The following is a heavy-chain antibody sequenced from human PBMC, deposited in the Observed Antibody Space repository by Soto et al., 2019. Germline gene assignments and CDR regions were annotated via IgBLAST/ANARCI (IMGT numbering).Heavy chain of an antibody. V-gene: IGHV3-48*01. Sequence: PGGSLRLSCAASGFTFSSYAMSWVRQAPGKGLEWVSYISGSGGTIYYADSVKGRFTISRDNAKNSLYLQMNSLRAEDTAVYYCARVKVDTAMAPDAFDIWGQGTMVTVSS. CDR3: ARVKVDTAMAPDAFDI. D-gene: IGHD5-18*01. J-gene: IGHJ3*02. CDR2: ISGSGGTI. CDR1: GFTFSSYA.